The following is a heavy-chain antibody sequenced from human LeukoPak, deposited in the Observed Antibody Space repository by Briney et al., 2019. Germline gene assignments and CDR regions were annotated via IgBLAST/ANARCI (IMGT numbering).Heavy chain of an antibody. Sequence: GGSLRLSCAASGFTVNSNYMSWVRQAPGKGLEWVSSITSSSTYIYYADSVRGRFTISRDNAKNSLYLQMNSLRAEDTAVYFCARDPYSGNYGAYYYYYMDVWGKGTTVTISS. CDR2: ITSSSTYI. CDR1: GFTVNSNY. J-gene: IGHJ6*03. CDR3: ARDPYSGNYGAYYYYYMDV. D-gene: IGHD1-26*01. V-gene: IGHV3-21*01.